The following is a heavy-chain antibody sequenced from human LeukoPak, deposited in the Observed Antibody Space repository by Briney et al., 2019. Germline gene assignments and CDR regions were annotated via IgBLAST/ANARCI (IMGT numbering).Heavy chain of an antibody. Sequence: GGSLRLSCAASGFTFSSYEMNWVRQAPGKGLEWVSYISSSGSTIYYADSVKGRFTISRDNAKNSLYLQMNSLRAEDTAVYYCARRGEYEWGPFDIWGQGTMVTVSS. CDR3: ARRGEYEWGPFDI. D-gene: IGHD1-26*01. CDR1: GFTFSSYE. J-gene: IGHJ3*02. CDR2: ISSSGSTI. V-gene: IGHV3-48*03.